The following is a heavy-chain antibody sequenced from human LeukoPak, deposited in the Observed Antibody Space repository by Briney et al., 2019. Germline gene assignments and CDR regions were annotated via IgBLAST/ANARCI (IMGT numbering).Heavy chain of an antibody. CDR1: GFTFSSYA. J-gene: IGHJ4*02. D-gene: IGHD6-19*01. Sequence: GGSLRLSCAASGFTFSSYAMSWVRQAPGKGLEWVSAISGSGGSTYYADSVKGRFTISRDNSKNTLYLQMNSLRAEDTAVYYCGLAVAGYYFDYWGKGTLVTVSS. CDR3: GLAVAGYYFDY. CDR2: ISGSGGST. V-gene: IGHV3-23*01.